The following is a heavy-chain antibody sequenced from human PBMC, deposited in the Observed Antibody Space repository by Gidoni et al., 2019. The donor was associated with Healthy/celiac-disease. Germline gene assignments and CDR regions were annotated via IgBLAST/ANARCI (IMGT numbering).Heavy chain of an antibody. Sequence: VQLVQSGAEVKKTGSSVKVSCKASGGTFHRYAIIWVRQAPGQGLEWIGRIIPILGIANYAQKFHGRVTITADKSTSTAYMERSSLRSENTAVYYCSAVTTREVVLGEYDYFGMDVWGHGTTVTVSS. CDR1: GGTFHRYA. D-gene: IGHD4-4*01. CDR2: IIPILGIA. CDR3: SAVTTREVVLGEYDYFGMDV. V-gene: IGHV1-69*09. J-gene: IGHJ6*02.